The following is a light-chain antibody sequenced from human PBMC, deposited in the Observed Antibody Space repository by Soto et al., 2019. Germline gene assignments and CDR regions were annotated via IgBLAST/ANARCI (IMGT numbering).Light chain of an antibody. CDR2: DVN. Sequence: QSVLTQAPSASGSPGQSVTISCPGTSSDVGGYIFVSWYQQHPGKAPKLMIYDVNKRPSGVPDRFSGSKSDNTASLTVSGLQAEDEADYYCVSYAGGTYVFGTGTKVTVL. J-gene: IGLJ1*01. V-gene: IGLV2-8*01. CDR1: SSDVGGYIF. CDR3: VSYAGGTYV.